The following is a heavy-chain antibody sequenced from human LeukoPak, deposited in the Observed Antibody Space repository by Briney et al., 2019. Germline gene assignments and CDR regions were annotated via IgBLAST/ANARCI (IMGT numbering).Heavy chain of an antibody. J-gene: IGHJ4*02. V-gene: IGHV4-34*01. D-gene: IGHD6-19*01. CDR1: GGSIISYY. CDR2: INHSGST. CDR3: ARGAVAGGY. Sequence: SETLSLTCTVSGGSIISYYWSWIRQPPGKGLEWIGEINHSGSTNYNPSLKSRVTISVDTSKNQFSLKLSSVTAADTAVYYCARGAVAGGYWGQGTLVTVSS.